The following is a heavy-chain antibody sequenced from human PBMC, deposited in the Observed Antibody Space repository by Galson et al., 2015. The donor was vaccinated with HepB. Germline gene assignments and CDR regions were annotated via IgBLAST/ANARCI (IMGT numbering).Heavy chain of an antibody. CDR2: IWYDGSNK. V-gene: IGHV3-33*01. Sequence: SLRLSCAASEFTFSSYGMHWVRQAPGKGLEWVAVIWYDGSNKYYADSVKGRFTISRDNSKNTLYLQMNSLRAEDTAVYYCARVAPGAAYYFDYWGQGTLVTVSS. D-gene: IGHD3-10*01. CDR3: ARVAPGAAYYFDY. J-gene: IGHJ4*02. CDR1: EFTFSSYG.